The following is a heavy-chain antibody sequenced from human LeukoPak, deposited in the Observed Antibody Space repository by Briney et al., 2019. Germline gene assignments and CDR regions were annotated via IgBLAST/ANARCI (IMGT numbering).Heavy chain of an antibody. J-gene: IGHJ6*03. CDR3: ARDSQYCTNGICFPFMDV. Sequence: PGGSLRLSCAGSGFTFCIYEMNWVRQAPGKGLEWVSYISSSASTIYYGDSVKGRFTISRDNAKNSLYLQMNSLRAEDTAVYYCARDSQYCTNGICFPFMDVWGKGTTVTVFS. D-gene: IGHD2-8*01. CDR2: ISSSASTI. CDR1: GFTFCIYE. V-gene: IGHV3-48*03.